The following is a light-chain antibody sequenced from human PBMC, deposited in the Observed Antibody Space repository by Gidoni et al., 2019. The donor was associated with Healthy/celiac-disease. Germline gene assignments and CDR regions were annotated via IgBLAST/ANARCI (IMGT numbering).Light chain of an antibody. Sequence: DIQMTQSPSFLSASVGDSVTITCWASQRSSSYLNWYQQKPGKAPKLLFYAASSLQSGVPSRVSGSRSGTDFTLTISSLQPDDFATYYCQQSYSTPSTFGQGTKLEIK. CDR1: QRSSSY. J-gene: IGKJ2*01. V-gene: IGKV1-39*01. CDR3: QQSYSTPST. CDR2: AAS.